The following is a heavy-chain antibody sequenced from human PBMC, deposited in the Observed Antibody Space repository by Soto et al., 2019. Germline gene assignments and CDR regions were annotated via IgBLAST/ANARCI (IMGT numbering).Heavy chain of an antibody. D-gene: IGHD3-9*01. CDR2: IYYSGST. CDR1: GGSISSYY. Sequence: PSETLSLTCTVSGGSISSYYWSWIRQPPGKGLEWIGYIYYSGSTNYNPSLKSRVTISVDTSKNQFSLKLSSVTAADTAVYYCARGLMYYDILTGLNWFDPWGQGNLVTVSS. V-gene: IGHV4-59*01. CDR3: ARGLMYYDILTGLNWFDP. J-gene: IGHJ5*02.